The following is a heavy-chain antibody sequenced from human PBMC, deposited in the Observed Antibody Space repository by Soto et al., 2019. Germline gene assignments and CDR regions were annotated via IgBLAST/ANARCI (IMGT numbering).Heavy chain of an antibody. CDR1: GYTSTGYY. Sequence: GSVKVSCKASGYTSTGYYMHWVRQAPGQGREWMGWINPNSGGTNYAQKFQGRVTMPRDTSISTAYMELSRLRSDDTAVYYCELVVVAATDAFDIWSQGTMVTV. V-gene: IGHV1-2*02. CDR3: ELVVVAATDAFDI. D-gene: IGHD2-15*01. CDR2: INPNSGGT. J-gene: IGHJ3*02.